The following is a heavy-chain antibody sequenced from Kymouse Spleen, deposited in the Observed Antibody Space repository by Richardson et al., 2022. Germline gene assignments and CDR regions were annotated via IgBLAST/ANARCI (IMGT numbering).Heavy chain of an antibody. Sequence: EVQLVESGGGLVQPGGSLRLSCAASGFTFSSYWMHWVRQAPGKGLVWVSRINSDGSSTSYADSVKGRFTISRDNAKNTLYLQMNSLRAEDTAVYYCAREERIAARRYFDYWGQGTLVTVSS. V-gene: IGHV3-74*01. D-gene: IGHD6-6*01. J-gene: IGHJ4*02. CDR2: INSDGSST. CDR1: GFTFSSYW. CDR3: AREERIAARRYFDY.